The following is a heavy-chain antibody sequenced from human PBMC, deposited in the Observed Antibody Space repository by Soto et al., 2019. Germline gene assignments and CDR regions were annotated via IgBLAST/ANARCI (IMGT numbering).Heavy chain of an antibody. CDR1: GFTFSSYG. CDR2: ISYDGSNK. J-gene: IGHJ4*02. V-gene: IGHV3-30*18. Sequence: PGGSLRLSCAGSGFTFSSYGMHWVRQAPGKGLEWVAVISYDGSNKSYADSVKGRFTISRDNSKNTLYRQMNSQRAKDTAVYYCAKYPSRGSGAFDHWGQGTLVTVSS. CDR3: AKYPSRGSGAFDH. D-gene: IGHD3-22*01.